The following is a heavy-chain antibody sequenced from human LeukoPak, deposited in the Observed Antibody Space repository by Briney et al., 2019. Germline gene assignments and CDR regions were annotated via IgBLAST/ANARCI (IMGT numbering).Heavy chain of an antibody. CDR2: ISSSSTI. J-gene: IGHJ6*03. Sequence: GGSLRLSCAASGFTFSSYSMNWVRQAPGKGLEWVSYISSSSTIYYADSVKGRFTISRDNAKNSLYLQMNSLRDEDTAVYYCAKGLYYYMDVWGKGTTVTVSS. V-gene: IGHV3-48*02. D-gene: IGHD3-22*01. CDR3: AKGLYYYMDV. CDR1: GFTFSSYS.